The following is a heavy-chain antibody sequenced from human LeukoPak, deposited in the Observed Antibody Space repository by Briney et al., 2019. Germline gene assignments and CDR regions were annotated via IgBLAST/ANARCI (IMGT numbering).Heavy chain of an antibody. V-gene: IGHV4-4*09. CDR3: ARSTPDFWSGYHDY. CDR2: IYTSGST. D-gene: IGHD3-3*01. CDR1: GGSISSYY. Sequence: PSETLSLTCTVSGGSISSYYWSWIRQPPGKGLEWIGYIYTSGSTNYNPSLKSRVTISVDTSKNQFSPKLSSVTAADTAVYYCARSTPDFWSGYHDYWGQGTLVTVSS. J-gene: IGHJ4*02.